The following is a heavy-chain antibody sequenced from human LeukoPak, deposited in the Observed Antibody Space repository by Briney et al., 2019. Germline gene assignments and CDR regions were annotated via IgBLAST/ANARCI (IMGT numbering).Heavy chain of an antibody. CDR2: IYYSGST. D-gene: IGHD3-10*01. V-gene: IGHV4-59*08. Sequence: SETLSLTCTVSGGSISSYYWSWIRQPPGKGLEWIGYIYYSGSTNYNPSLKSRVTISVDASKNQFSLKLSSVTAADTAVYYCARSGVLLWFGELLNDAFDIWGQGTMVTVSS. J-gene: IGHJ3*02. CDR1: GGSISSYY. CDR3: ARSGVLLWFGELLNDAFDI.